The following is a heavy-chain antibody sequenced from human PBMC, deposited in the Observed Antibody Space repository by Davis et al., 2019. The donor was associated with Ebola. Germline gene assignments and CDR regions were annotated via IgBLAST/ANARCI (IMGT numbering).Heavy chain of an antibody. Sequence: GESLKISCVISDLDFSSYAMNWVRQAPGKGLDWVSRISSNGGTTYYADSVRGRFTISRDNSRNTLYLQMNSLRAEDTAVYYCAGAWDWGQGTLVTVSS. CDR2: ISSNGGTT. J-gene: IGHJ4*02. CDR1: DLDFSSYA. D-gene: IGHD3-16*01. CDR3: AGAWD. V-gene: IGHV3-23*01.